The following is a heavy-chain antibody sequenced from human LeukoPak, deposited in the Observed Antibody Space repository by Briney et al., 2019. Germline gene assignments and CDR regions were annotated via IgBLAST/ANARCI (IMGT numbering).Heavy chain of an antibody. CDR3: ASGIVVVPAAIGMDV. V-gene: IGHV1-46*01. CDR1: GYTFTSYY. Sequence: ASVKVSCKASGYTFTSYYMHWVRQAPGQGLEWMGIINPSGGSTSYAQKFQGRVTMTRDTSTSTVYMELSSLRSEDTAVYYCASGIVVVPAAIGMDVWGQGTTVTVSS. CDR2: INPSGGST. D-gene: IGHD2-2*01. J-gene: IGHJ6*02.